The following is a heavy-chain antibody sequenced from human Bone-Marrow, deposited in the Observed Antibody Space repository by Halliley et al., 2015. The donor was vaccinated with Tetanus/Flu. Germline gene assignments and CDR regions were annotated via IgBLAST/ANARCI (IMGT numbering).Heavy chain of an antibody. D-gene: IGHD7-27*01. CDR3: ARDRGGGMQELGRRYFYYGMDV. CDR1: GDNVSSDTTA. CDR2: TFYRSKWYN. J-gene: IGHJ6*02. V-gene: IGHV6-1*01. Sequence: TLSLTCTISGDNVSSDTTAWNWIRQSPSRGLEWLGRTFYRSKWYNDSAVSVKSRITISPDTSKNQFSLQLKSVTPEDTAVYYCARDRGGGMQELGRRYFYYGMDVWGQETTVTVSS.